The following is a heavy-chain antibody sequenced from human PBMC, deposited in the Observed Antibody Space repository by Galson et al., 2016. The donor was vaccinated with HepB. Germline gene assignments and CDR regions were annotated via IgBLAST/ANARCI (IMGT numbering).Heavy chain of an antibody. CDR2: ARNKAHSHTT. CDR1: GFTFSDAY. Sequence: SLRLSCAASGFTFSDAYMDWVRQAPGKGLEWVGRARNKAHSHTTEYAAPVKGRFTISRDDSKNSLYLQMNSLKTEDTAVYYCARVGYCISPNCYGLDFWGQGTLVTVSS. J-gene: IGHJ4*02. V-gene: IGHV3-72*01. D-gene: IGHD2-2*01. CDR3: ARVGYCISPNCYGLDF.